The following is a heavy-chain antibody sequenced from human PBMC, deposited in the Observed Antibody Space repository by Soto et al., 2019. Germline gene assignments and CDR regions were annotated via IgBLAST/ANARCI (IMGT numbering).Heavy chain of an antibody. CDR1: GCSISSGGYY. CDR2: IYYSGST. Sequence: SETLSLTCTFSGCSISSGGYYWSWIRQHPGKGLEWIGYIYYSGSTYYNPSLKSRVTISVDTSKNQFSLKLSSVTAAATAVYYCARVKVTKGYCSSTSCPYGPPDAFDIWGQGTMFTVSS. D-gene: IGHD2-2*01. J-gene: IGHJ3*02. V-gene: IGHV4-31*03. CDR3: ARVKVTKGYCSSTSCPYGPPDAFDI.